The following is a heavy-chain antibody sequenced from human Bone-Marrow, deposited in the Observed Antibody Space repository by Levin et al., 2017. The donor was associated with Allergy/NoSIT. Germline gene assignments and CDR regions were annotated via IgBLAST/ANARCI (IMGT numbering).Heavy chain of an antibody. Sequence: ASVKVSCKASGYTFTDYYMHWVRQAPGQGLEWMGWINPHSGATDYAQKFQGRVTMTRDTSISTAYMELSRLRSDDTAVYYCAREMAGELAISWFDHWGQGTLVTVSS. V-gene: IGHV1-2*02. CDR2: INPHSGAT. J-gene: IGHJ5*02. CDR3: AREMAGELAISWFDH. D-gene: IGHD3-10*01. CDR1: GYTFTDYY.